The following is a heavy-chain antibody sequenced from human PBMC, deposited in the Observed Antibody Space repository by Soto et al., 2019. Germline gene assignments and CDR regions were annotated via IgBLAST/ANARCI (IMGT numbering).Heavy chain of an antibody. J-gene: IGHJ5*01. D-gene: IGHD7-27*01. CDR1: GDSISNLDYF. CDR3: ARGRYCLTGKCFPNWFDS. CDR2: IYKSATT. V-gene: IGHV4-30-4*01. Sequence: SETLSLTCSVSGDSISNLDYFWAWIRQPPGQALEYIGYIYKSATTYYNPSFESRVAISVDTSKSQFSLNVTSVTAADTAVYFCARGRYCLTGKCFPNWFDSWGQGALVTVSS.